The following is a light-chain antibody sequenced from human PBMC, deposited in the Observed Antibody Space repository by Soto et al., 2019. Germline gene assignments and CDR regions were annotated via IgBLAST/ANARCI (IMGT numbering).Light chain of an antibody. V-gene: IGKV3-11*01. Sequence: EIVLTQSPATLSLSPGERATLSCRASQSVSSYLAWYQQKPGQAPRLLIYGASTRATGIPARFTGSGSGTEFTLTISSLQSEDFAVYYCQQRSTWPPWTFGQGTRLEIK. J-gene: IGKJ5*01. CDR2: GAS. CDR3: QQRSTWPPWT. CDR1: QSVSSY.